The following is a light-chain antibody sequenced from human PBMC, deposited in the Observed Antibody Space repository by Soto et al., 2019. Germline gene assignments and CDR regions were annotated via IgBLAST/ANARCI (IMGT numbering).Light chain of an antibody. CDR3: QQYYSTLT. Sequence: DIVMTQSPDSLAVSLGERATINCKSSQSVLYSSNNKNYLAWYQQKPGQPPKLLIYWASTRESGVPDRFSGSGSRTDFTLTISSQQAEDVAVYYCQQYYSTLTFGGGTKVEIK. V-gene: IGKV4-1*01. J-gene: IGKJ4*01. CDR1: QSVLYSSNNKNY. CDR2: WAS.